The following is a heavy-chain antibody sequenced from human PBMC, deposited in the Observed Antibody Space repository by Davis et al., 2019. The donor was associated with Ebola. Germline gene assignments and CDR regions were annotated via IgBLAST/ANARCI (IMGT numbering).Heavy chain of an antibody. D-gene: IGHD1-14*01. CDR1: GYSFTSYW. Sequence: GESLKISCKGSGYSFTSYWISWVRQLPGKGLEWMGIIWPGDSDTRYSPSFQGQVTISADKSISTAFLQWSSLKASDTAMYYCVTTKGGTYYFDYWGQGTLVTVSS. J-gene: IGHJ4*02. V-gene: IGHV5-51*01. CDR2: IWPGDSDT. CDR3: VTTKGGTYYFDY.